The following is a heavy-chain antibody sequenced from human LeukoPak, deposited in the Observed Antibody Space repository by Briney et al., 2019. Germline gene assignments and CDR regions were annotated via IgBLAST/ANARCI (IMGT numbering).Heavy chain of an antibody. J-gene: IGHJ6*02. CDR3: AKMEYCSSTSCYGMDV. Sequence: GGSLRLSCAASGFTFSGFAMSWVRRTPGKGLEWVSGISGSGDNTLYADSVKGRFTISRDNSKNTLYLQLNSLRAEDTAVYYCAKMEYCSSTSCYGMDVWGQGTTVTVSS. V-gene: IGHV3-23*01. D-gene: IGHD2-2*01. CDR1: GFTFSGFA. CDR2: ISGSGDNT.